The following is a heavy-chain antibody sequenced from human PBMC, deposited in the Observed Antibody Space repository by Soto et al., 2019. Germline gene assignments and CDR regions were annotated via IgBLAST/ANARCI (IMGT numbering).Heavy chain of an antibody. CDR3: VRAGHVFDVQYYGMDL. J-gene: IGHJ6*02. V-gene: IGHV3-21*01. Sequence: PGGSLRLSCEASGFTFNDYSMDWVRQAPEKGLEWVSSISSSGTYIYYADSVKGRFAISRDNANNVMFLQMDTRRAEDPAVYYCVRAGHVFDVQYYGMDLWRQGTTVIVSS. D-gene: IGHD3-10*01. CDR1: GFTFNDYS. CDR2: ISSSGTYI.